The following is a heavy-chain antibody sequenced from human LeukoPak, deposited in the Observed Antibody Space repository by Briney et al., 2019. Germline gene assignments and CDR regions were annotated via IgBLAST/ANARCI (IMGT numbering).Heavy chain of an antibody. J-gene: IGHJ4*02. CDR1: GFPFSSYA. Sequence: GGSLRLSCAASGFPFSSYAMHWVRQAPGKGLEWVSYISSDSRTIHYADSVKGRFTISRDNAENSLYLQMNSLRAADTAVYYCARDRVRYSSGYTCFDYWGQGTLVTVSS. CDR2: ISSDSRTI. D-gene: IGHD5-18*01. CDR3: ARDRVRYSSGYTCFDY. V-gene: IGHV3-48*03.